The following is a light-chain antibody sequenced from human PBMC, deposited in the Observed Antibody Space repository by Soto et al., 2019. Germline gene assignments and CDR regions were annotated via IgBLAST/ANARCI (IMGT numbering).Light chain of an antibody. Sequence: DIQLTQSPSFLSASVGDRVTITCRASHGIRNYLAWYQQKPGRAPKLLIYIASTLQSGVPSRFSGSYSGTEFTLTITSLQPEDFATYYCQQVNSYPITFGQGTRLEIK. CDR2: IAS. CDR1: HGIRNY. V-gene: IGKV1-9*01. CDR3: QQVNSYPIT. J-gene: IGKJ5*01.